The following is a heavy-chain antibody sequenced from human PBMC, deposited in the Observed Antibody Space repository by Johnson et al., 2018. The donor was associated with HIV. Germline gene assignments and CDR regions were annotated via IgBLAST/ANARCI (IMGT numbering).Heavy chain of an antibody. V-gene: IGHV3-66*03. D-gene: IGHD3-16*01. CDR1: GFTVSSNY. CDR2: IYSGGST. J-gene: IGHJ3*01. CDR3: ARGVVGVLSNALDL. Sequence: VQLVESGGGLIQPGGSLRLSCAASGFTVSSNYMSWVRQAPGKGLEWVSVIYSGGSTYYADSVKGRFTISRDNSKNTLYLQMNSLRPEDTAVYYCARGVVGVLSNALDLWGQGTMVSVSS.